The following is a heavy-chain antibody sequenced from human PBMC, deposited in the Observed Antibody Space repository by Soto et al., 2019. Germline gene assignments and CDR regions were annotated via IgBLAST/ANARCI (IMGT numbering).Heavy chain of an antibody. CDR2: FFIGGYT. Sequence: GGFLRLAGGACGFVVTNYYMSWVRQAPGKVLEWVSGFFIGGYTHYAESVKGRFTNSRNNSKNTLYLQMNSLRAEETAVYYCAREPLWSGPLPLDAFDLRGQGTMVT. V-gene: IGHV3-53*01. J-gene: IGHJ3*01. D-gene: IGHD3-3*01. CDR1: GFVVTNYY. CDR3: AREPLWSGPLPLDAFDL.